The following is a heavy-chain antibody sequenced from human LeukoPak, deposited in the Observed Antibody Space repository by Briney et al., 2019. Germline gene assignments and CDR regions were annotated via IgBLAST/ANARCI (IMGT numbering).Heavy chain of an antibody. CDR2: IKQDGSEK. Sequence: GRPLRLSCAVSGFPFRSSWKSWAPHAPGQGLGGVANIKQDGSEKTYVHPVGGRLTVSRDNAKNSLYLQVNCLRVEDTAVYYCARGNYDSRCFDSWGQGTLVTVSS. CDR3: ARGNYDSRCFDS. D-gene: IGHD3-22*01. J-gene: IGHJ4*02. V-gene: IGHV3-7*04. CDR1: GFPFRSSW.